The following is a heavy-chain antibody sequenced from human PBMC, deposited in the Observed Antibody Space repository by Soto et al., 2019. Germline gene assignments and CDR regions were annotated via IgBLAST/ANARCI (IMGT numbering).Heavy chain of an antibody. CDR2: IYYSGST. J-gene: IGHJ4*02. CDR3: ARLRGQLVDY. V-gene: IGHV4-39*01. D-gene: IGHD6-6*01. Sequence: ETLSLTCTVSGGSISSSSYYWGWIRQPPGKGLEWIGSIYYSGSTYYNPSLKSRVTISVDTSKNQFSLKLSSVTAADTAVYYCARLRGQLVDYWGQGTLVTVSS. CDR1: GGSISSSSYY.